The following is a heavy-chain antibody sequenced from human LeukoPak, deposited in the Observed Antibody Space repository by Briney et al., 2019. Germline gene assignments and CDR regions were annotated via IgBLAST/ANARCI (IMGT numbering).Heavy chain of an antibody. CDR3: ARGSSRNPGYSSSWYIFDY. D-gene: IGHD6-13*01. Sequence: PSETLSLTCAVYGGSFSGYYWSWIRQPPGKGLEWIGEINYSGSTNYNPSLKSRVTISVDTSKNQFSLKLSSVTAADTAVYYCARGSSRNPGYSSSWYIFDYWGQGTLVTVSS. J-gene: IGHJ4*02. V-gene: IGHV4-34*01. CDR2: INYSGST. CDR1: GGSFSGYY.